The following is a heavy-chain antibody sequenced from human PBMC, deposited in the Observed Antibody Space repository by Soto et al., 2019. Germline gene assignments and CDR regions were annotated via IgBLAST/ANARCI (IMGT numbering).Heavy chain of an antibody. CDR3: ARAPRYCSGNSCYTDY. J-gene: IGHJ4*02. CDR2: ISYDGSNK. CDR1: GFTFSIYA. D-gene: IGHD2-15*01. Sequence: QVQLVESGGGVVQPGRSLRLSCAASGFTFSIYAMHWVRQAPGKGLEWVAVISYDGSNKYYADSVKGRFTISRDNSRNTLYLQMNSLSAEDTAVYYCARAPRYCSGNSCYTDYWGQGPLVTVSS. V-gene: IGHV3-30-3*01.